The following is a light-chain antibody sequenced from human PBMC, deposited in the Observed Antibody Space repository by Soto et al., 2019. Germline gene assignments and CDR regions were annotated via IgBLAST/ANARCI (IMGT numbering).Light chain of an antibody. J-gene: IGKJ2*01. CDR1: QSISNN. CDR2: AAS. CDR3: HQYNNWPPMHT. Sequence: IVMTQSPATLSVFPGERATLSCRASQSISNNLVWLQQKPGQAPRLLIYAASTRATGVPARFSGSGSGTDFTLTISILQPEDFAVYYCHQYNNWPPMHTFGQGTKLAIK. V-gene: IGKV3-15*01.